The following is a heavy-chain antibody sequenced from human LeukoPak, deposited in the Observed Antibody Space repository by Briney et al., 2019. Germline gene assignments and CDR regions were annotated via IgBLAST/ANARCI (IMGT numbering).Heavy chain of an antibody. Sequence: GGSLRLSCAASGFTFSSYAMSWVRQAPGKGLEWVSAISGSGGSTYYADSVKGWFTISRDNSKNTLYLQMNSLRAEDTAVYYCAKGGIVGATIRYFDYWGQGTLVTVSS. CDR3: AKGGIVGATIRYFDY. D-gene: IGHD1-26*01. CDR1: GFTFSSYA. CDR2: ISGSGGST. J-gene: IGHJ4*02. V-gene: IGHV3-23*01.